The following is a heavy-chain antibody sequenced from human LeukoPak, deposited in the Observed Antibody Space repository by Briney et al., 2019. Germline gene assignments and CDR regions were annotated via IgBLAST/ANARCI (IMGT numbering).Heavy chain of an antibody. J-gene: IGHJ4*02. CDR2: INNDGTAT. V-gene: IGHV3-74*01. CDR3: ATVSEY. Sequence: GGSLRLSCAASGFTFNYFWMHWVRQVPGKGLVWVSGINNDGTATYYANSVKGRFTISRDNAKNTVYLQMNGLRAEDTTVYDCATVSEYWGQGTLVTVSS. CDR1: GFTFNYFW.